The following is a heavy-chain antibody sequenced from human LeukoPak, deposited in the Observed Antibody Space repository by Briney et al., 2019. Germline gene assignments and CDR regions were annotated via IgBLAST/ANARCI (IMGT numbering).Heavy chain of an antibody. D-gene: IGHD6-13*01. Sequence: GGSLRLSCAASGFTFSSYTMNWVRQAPGKGLEWVSSISSSSSYIYYADSVKGRFTISRDNAKNSLYLQMNSLRADDTAVYYCARVEGYTSSWYHDAFDIWGQGTMVTVSS. CDR2: ISSSSSYI. CDR1: GFTFSSYT. J-gene: IGHJ3*02. CDR3: ARVEGYTSSWYHDAFDI. V-gene: IGHV3-21*01.